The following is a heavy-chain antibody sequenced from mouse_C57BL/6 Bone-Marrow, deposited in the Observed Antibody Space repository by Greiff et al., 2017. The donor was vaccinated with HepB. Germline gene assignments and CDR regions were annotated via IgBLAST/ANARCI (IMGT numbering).Heavy chain of an antibody. J-gene: IGHJ3*01. Sequence: EVKLMESGGGLVKPGGSLKLSCAASGFTFSDYGMHWVRQSPEKGLEWVAYISSGSSTIYYADTVKGRFTITRDNAKNTLFLQMTSLRSEDTAMYYCARLNWAWFAYWGQGTLVTVSA. CDR2: ISSGSSTI. CDR3: ARLNWAWFAY. CDR1: GFTFSDYG. V-gene: IGHV5-17*01. D-gene: IGHD4-1*02.